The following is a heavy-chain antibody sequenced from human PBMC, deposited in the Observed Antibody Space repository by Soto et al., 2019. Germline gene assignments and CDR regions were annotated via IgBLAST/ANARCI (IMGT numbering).Heavy chain of an antibody. J-gene: IGHJ4*02. CDR1: GYTFTSYG. CDR2: ISAYNGNT. D-gene: IGHD3-9*01. CDR3: ARGVYYDILTGYYHYFDY. Sequence: ASVKVSCKASGYTFTSYGISWVRQAPGQGLEGMGWISAYNGNTNYEQKLQGRVTMTTDTSTSTAYMELRSLRSDDTAVYYCARGVYYDILTGYYHYFDYWGQGTLVTVSS. V-gene: IGHV1-18*01.